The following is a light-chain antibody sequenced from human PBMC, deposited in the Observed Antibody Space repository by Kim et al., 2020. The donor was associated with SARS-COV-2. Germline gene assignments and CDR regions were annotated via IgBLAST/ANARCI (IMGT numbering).Light chain of an antibody. CDR2: GKN. V-gene: IGLV3-19*01. CDR3: NSRDSNDNVL. CDR1: SLRSYY. Sequence: SSELTQDPAVSVALGQTVRITCQGDSLRSYYATWYQQKPGQAPIVVIYGKNNRPSGIPDRFSGSSSGNTASLTITVTQAGDEADYYCNSRDSNDNVLFGG. J-gene: IGLJ2*01.